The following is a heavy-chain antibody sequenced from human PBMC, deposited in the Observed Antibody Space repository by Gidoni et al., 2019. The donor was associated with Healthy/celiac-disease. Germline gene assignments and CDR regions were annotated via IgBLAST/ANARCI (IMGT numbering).Heavy chain of an antibody. CDR3: ARVRGAYLGWFDP. Sequence: QVQLVQSGAEVKKPGASVKVSCKASGYTFTSYYMHWVRQAPGQGLEWMGIINPSGGSTSYAQKFHGIITMTRDTSTSTFYMELSSLRSEDTAVYYCARVRGAYLGWFDPWGQGTLVTVSS. J-gene: IGHJ5*02. CDR1: GYTFTSYY. D-gene: IGHD1-26*01. V-gene: IGHV1-46*01. CDR2: INPSGGST.